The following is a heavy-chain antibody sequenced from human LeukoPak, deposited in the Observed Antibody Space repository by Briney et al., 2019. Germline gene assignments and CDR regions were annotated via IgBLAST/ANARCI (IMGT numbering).Heavy chain of an antibody. V-gene: IGHV6-1*01. CDR3: ARDLLWFGELTSYYFDY. Sequence: SQTLSLTCAISGDSVSSNSAAWNWIRQSPSRGLEWLGRTYYRSKWYNDYAVSVKSRITINPDTSKNQFSLQLNSVTPEDTAVYYCARDLLWFGELTSYYFDYWGQGTLVTVSS. D-gene: IGHD3-10*01. CDR1: GDSVSSNSAA. J-gene: IGHJ4*02. CDR2: TYYRSKWYN.